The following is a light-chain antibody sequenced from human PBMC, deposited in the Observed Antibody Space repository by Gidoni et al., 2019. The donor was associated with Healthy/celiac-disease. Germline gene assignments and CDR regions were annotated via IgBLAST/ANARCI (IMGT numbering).Light chain of an antibody. Sequence: LQMTQSPSSLSASGGDRVTITCQASQDISNYLNWYQQKPGKAPKLLIYDASNLETGFPSRFSGSGSGTDFTFNISSLQPEDIATYYCQQYDNLLSLTFGGGTKVEIK. CDR2: DAS. CDR1: QDISNY. J-gene: IGKJ4*01. CDR3: QQYDNLLSLT. V-gene: IGKV1-33*01.